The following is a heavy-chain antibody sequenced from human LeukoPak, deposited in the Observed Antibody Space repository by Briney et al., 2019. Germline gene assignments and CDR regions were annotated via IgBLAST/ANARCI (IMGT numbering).Heavy chain of an antibody. J-gene: IGHJ5*02. CDR3: ARARIEMTIIVDWFDP. D-gene: IGHD5-24*01. V-gene: IGHV3-66*02. Sequence: GGSLRLSCAASGFTVSNSYMSWVRQAPGKGLEWVSVIYSGGGTYYTDSVKGRFTISRDNSKNTLYLQMNSLRVEDTAVCYCARARIEMTIIVDWFDPWGQGTLVTVSS. CDR1: GFTVSNSY. CDR2: IYSGGGT.